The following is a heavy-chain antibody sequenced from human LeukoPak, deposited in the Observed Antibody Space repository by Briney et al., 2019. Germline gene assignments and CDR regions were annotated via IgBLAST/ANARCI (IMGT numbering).Heavy chain of an antibody. V-gene: IGHV4-59*08. D-gene: IGHD6-19*01. Sequence: SETLSLTCTVSGGTISSYYWNWIRQPSGKGLEWMGYIHYSGSTKYNPSLKSRVTISVDTSKNQFSLKLSSVTAADTAVYYCARWYSSGWAFDYWGQGTLVTVSS. CDR2: IHYSGST. CDR3: ARWYSSGWAFDY. CDR1: GGTISSYY. J-gene: IGHJ4*02.